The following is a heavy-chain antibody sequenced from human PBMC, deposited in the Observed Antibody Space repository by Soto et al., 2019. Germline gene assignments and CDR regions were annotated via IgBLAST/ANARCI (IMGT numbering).Heavy chain of an antibody. V-gene: IGHV1-3*01. D-gene: IGHD1-26*01. CDR3: AKGRLESCHSDTCPDY. J-gene: IGHJ4*02. CDR1: GYTFTSYA. Sequence: ASVKVSCKASGYTFTSYAMHWVRQAPGQRLEWMGWINAGNGNTKYSQKFQGRVTISRDNSKNTLSLQMNSLRAEDTAVYFCAKGRLESCHSDTCPDYWGQGTLVTVPQ. CDR2: INAGNGNT.